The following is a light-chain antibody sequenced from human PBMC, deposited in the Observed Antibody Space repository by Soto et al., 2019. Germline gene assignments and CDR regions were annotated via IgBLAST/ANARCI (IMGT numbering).Light chain of an antibody. Sequence: QSLLTQPPSASGTPGQSVTISCTGTSSDIGAYNYVSWYQQHPGKAPKLMIHEVSKRPSGVPDRFSGSKSGNTASLTVSGLQAEDEADYYCSSYAGSNDRWVFGGGTKVTVL. J-gene: IGLJ3*02. V-gene: IGLV2-8*01. CDR2: EVS. CDR3: SSYAGSNDRWV. CDR1: SSDIGAYNY.